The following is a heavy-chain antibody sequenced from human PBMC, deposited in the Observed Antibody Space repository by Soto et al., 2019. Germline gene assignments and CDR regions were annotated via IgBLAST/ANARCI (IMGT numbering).Heavy chain of an antibody. V-gene: IGHV3-23*01. CDR2: ISGSGGST. CDR1: GFTFSSYA. CDR3: AKGIKGGYSGYDLLADYYYYMDV. J-gene: IGHJ6*03. Sequence: GGSLRLSCAASGFTFSSYAMSWVRQAPGKGLEWVSAISGSGGSTYYADSVKGRFTISRDNSKNTLYLQMNSLRAEDTAVYYCAKGIKGGYSGYDLLADYYYYMDVWGKGTTVTVSS. D-gene: IGHD5-12*01.